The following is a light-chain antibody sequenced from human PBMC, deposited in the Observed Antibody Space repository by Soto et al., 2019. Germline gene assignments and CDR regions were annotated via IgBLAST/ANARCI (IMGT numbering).Light chain of an antibody. Sequence: EIVLTESPGTLSLSPGERTTLSCRAGQNIGSNLAWYQQNLGQAPRLLIYSTSIRATGVPARFSGSGSGTEFTLTISSLQSEDFAVYYCQQYNSWPSFGGGTKVDIK. J-gene: IGKJ4*01. CDR1: QNIGSN. V-gene: IGKV3-15*01. CDR3: QQYNSWPS. CDR2: STS.